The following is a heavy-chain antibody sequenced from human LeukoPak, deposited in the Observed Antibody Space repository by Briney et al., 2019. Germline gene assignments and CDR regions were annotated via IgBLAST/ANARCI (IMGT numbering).Heavy chain of an antibody. D-gene: IGHD6-13*01. CDR3: ARVHSGEQLLVWD. CDR1: GGSISSSY. V-gene: IGHV4-59*08. Sequence: SETLSLTCTVSGGSISSSYWTWIRQPPAKGREWIGYSYYFWSTDYNPSLKSRVTISVDTSKNQFSLKLNSVTAADTAVYYCARVHSGEQLLVWDGGQGTLVTVSS. CDR2: SYYFWST. J-gene: IGHJ4*02.